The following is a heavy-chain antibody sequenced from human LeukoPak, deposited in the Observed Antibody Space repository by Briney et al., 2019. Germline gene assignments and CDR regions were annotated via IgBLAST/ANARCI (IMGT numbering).Heavy chain of an antibody. CDR2: IRSKANS. Sequence: RSGGSLRLSCAASGFIFSDSAIHWVRQASGKGLEWVGRIRSKANSYAASVKGRFTISRDDSKNTAYLQMNSLKTEDTAVYYCTTILFYWGQGTLVTVSS. CDR3: TTILFY. CDR1: GFIFSDSA. V-gene: IGHV3-73*01. J-gene: IGHJ4*02. D-gene: IGHD2/OR15-2a*01.